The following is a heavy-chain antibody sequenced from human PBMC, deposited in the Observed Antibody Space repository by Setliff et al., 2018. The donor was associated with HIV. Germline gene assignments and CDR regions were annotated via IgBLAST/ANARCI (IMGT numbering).Heavy chain of an antibody. CDR1: GFTFSNFA. Sequence: GGSLRLSCVASGFTFSNFAMHWVRQAPGKGLEWVSVISSDGNDKYNADSVNGRFTISRDNSENTLYLQMNGLRSEDTAVYYCARVTSDSSGYYWGYYFDYWGQGTRVTVSS. D-gene: IGHD3-22*01. CDR3: ARVTSDSSGYYWGYYFDY. CDR2: ISSDGNDK. V-gene: IGHV3-30*01. J-gene: IGHJ4*02.